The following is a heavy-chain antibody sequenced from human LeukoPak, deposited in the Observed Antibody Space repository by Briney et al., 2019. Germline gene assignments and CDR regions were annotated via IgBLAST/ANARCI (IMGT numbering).Heavy chain of an antibody. CDR3: ARSLGRYYYGSGSPADSLCY. V-gene: IGHV1-2*02. CDR2: INPNSGGT. CDR1: GYTFTGYY. Sequence: ASVKVSCKASGYTFTGYYMHWVRQAPGHGLEWMGWINPNSGGTNYAQKFQGRVTMTRDTSISTAYMELSRLRSDDTAVYYCARSLGRYYYGSGSPADSLCYWGQGTLVTVSS. D-gene: IGHD3-10*01. J-gene: IGHJ4*02.